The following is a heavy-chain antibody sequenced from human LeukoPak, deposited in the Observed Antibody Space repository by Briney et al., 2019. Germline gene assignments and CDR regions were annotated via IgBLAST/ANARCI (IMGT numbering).Heavy chain of an antibody. D-gene: IGHD3-22*01. CDR3: AKDPAGDSSGYDDY. V-gene: IGHV3-30*02. J-gene: IGHJ4*02. Sequence: GGSLRLSCAASGFTFSSYGMHWVRQAPGKGLEWVAFIRYDGSNKYYADSVKGRFTISRDNSKNTLYLQMNSLRAEDTAVYYCAKDPAGDSSGYDDYWGQGTLVTVSS. CDR2: IRYDGSNK. CDR1: GFTFSSYG.